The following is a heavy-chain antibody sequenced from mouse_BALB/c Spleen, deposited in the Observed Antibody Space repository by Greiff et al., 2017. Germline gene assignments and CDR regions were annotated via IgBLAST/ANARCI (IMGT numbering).Heavy chain of an antibody. CDR3: AREKFRGYFDY. CDR1: GYTFTSYT. CDR2: INPSSGYT. D-gene: IGHD3-3*01. V-gene: IGHV1-4*01. Sequence: QVQLKESGAELARPGASVKMSCKASGYTFTSYTMHWVKQRPGQGLEWIGYINPSSGYTNYNQKFKDKATLTADKSSSTAYMQLSSLTSEDSAVYYCAREKFRGYFDYWGQGTTLTVSS. J-gene: IGHJ2*01.